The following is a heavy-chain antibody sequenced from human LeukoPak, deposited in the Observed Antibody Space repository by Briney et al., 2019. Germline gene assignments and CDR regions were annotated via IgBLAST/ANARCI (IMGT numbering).Heavy chain of an antibody. J-gene: IGHJ4*02. CDR2: IRFSNDNT. D-gene: IGHD3-3*01. V-gene: IGHV3-23*01. CDR3: ASLPWSDFPY. Sequence: GGSLRLSCAASGFTFSSSAMNWVRQAPGKGLEWVSAIRFSNDNTHYADSVKGRFIVSRDNSKNTVYLQMNSLRAEDTAVYYCASLPWSDFPYWGQGTLVTVSS. CDR1: GFTFSSSA.